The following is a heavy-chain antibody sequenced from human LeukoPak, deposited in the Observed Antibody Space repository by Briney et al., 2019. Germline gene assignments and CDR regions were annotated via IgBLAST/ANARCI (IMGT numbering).Heavy chain of an antibody. Sequence: GSLRLSCAASGFAFSSYAMSWVRQAPGKGLEWVSGISVSGGSTYYADSVKGRFTISRGNSKNTLYLQMNSLRADDTAVYYCARAVSQLWLPCAYWGQGTLVTVSS. CDR1: GFAFSSYA. D-gene: IGHD5-18*01. CDR2: ISVSGGST. J-gene: IGHJ4*02. V-gene: IGHV3-23*01. CDR3: ARAVSQLWLPCAY.